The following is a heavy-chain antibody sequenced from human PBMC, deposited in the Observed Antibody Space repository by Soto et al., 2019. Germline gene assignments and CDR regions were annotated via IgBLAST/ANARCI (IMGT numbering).Heavy chain of an antibody. CDR3: ARQAVSVSNAFDM. CDR2: IDPSDSYT. J-gene: IGHJ3*02. Sequence: PGESLKISCKGSGYSFTSYCISWVRQMPGKGLEWMGRIDPSDSYTNYRPSFQGHVTISADKSISTAYLQWSSLKASDTAMYYCARQAVSVSNAFDMWGQGTMVTV. D-gene: IGHD2-15*01. CDR1: GYSFTSYC. V-gene: IGHV5-10-1*01.